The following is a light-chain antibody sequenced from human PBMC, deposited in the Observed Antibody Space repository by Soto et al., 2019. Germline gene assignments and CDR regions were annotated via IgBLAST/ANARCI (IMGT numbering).Light chain of an antibody. CDR2: GAS. CDR1: QSVSSSY. J-gene: IGKJ1*01. Sequence: ESVLTQSPGTLSLSPGERATLSCRASQSVSSSYLAWYQQKPGQAPRLLIYGASSRSTGIPDRFSGCGSGTDFTLTISRLEPEDFAVYYCQQYGSSPTFGQGTKVKI. V-gene: IGKV3-20*01. CDR3: QQYGSSPT.